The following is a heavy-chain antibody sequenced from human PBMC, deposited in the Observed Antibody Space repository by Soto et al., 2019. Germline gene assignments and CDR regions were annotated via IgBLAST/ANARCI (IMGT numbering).Heavy chain of an antibody. Sequence: QVQLVQSGSELKKPGASVKVSCKASGYTFTSYAMNWVRQAPGQGLEWMGWINTNTGNPTYAQGFTGRFVFSLDTSVSTAYLQICSLKADDTAVYYCAISFRYCISTSCLYNWFDPWGQGTLVTVSS. D-gene: IGHD2-2*01. V-gene: IGHV7-4-1*01. J-gene: IGHJ5*02. CDR2: INTNTGNP. CDR1: GYTFTSYA. CDR3: AISFRYCISTSCLYNWFDP.